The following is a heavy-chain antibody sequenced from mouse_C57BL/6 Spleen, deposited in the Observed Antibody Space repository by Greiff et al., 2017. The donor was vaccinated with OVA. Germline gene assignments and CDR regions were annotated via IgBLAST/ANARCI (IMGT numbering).Heavy chain of an antibody. CDR3: ARNYERAMDY. CDR1: GYSITSGYY. Sequence: ESGPGLVKPSQSLSLTCSVTGYSITSGYYWNWIRQFPGNKLEWMGYISYDGSNNYNPSLKNRISITRDTSTNQFFLKLNSVTTEDTATYYCARNYERAMDYWGQGTSVTVSS. V-gene: IGHV3-6*01. J-gene: IGHJ4*01. D-gene: IGHD1-1*01. CDR2: ISYDGSN.